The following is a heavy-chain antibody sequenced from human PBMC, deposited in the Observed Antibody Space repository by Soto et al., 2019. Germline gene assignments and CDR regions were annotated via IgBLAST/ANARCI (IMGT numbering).Heavy chain of an antibody. CDR3: ARWTYYDFWSGYLNYYYYMDV. Sequence: GGSLRLSCAASGFTFSSYSMNWVRQAPGKGLEWVSSISSSSSYIYYADSVKGRFTISRDNAKNSLYLQMNSLRAEDTAVYYCARWTYYDFWSGYLNYYYYMDVWGKGTTVTVSS. CDR1: GFTFSSYS. CDR2: ISSSSSYI. D-gene: IGHD3-3*01. J-gene: IGHJ6*03. V-gene: IGHV3-21*01.